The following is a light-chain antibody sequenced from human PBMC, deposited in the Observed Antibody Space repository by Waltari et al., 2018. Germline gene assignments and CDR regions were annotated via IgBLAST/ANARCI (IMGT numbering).Light chain of an antibody. J-gene: IGLJ3*02. Sequence: QLVLTQSPSASASLGASVKLTCTLSSGHSSNVIAWHQQQPGKGPRYLMKVNSDGSHSKGDKIPYRFSGSSSGAEHYLTISSLQSEDEADYYCQTGGHGTWVFGGGTKLTVL. V-gene: IGLV4-69*01. CDR1: SGHSSNV. CDR2: VNSDGSH. CDR3: QTGGHGTWV.